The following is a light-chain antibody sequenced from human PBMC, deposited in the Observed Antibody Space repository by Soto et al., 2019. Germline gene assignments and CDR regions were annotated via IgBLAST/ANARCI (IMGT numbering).Light chain of an antibody. V-gene: IGLV2-8*01. J-gene: IGLJ2*01. CDR1: SSDVGGYNY. CDR2: EVS. CDR3: SSYAGSNKV. Sequence: QSALTQPPSASGSPGQSVTISCTGTSSDVGGYNYVSWYQQHPGKAPKLMIYEVSKRPSGVPDRFSGSKSGNTASLTVSGLQAEDEADYYCSSYAGSNKVFGGGPTLTVL.